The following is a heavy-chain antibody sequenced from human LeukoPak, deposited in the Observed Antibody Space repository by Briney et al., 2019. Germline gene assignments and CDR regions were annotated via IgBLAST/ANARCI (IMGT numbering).Heavy chain of an antibody. CDR2: ISSSGSTI. CDR1: GFTFSSYP. D-gene: IGHD6-6*01. CDR3: AREDSSSVLYYYYYMDV. V-gene: IGHV3-48*04. J-gene: IGHJ6*03. Sequence: GGSLRLSCAASGFTFSSYPLNWVRQAPGEGLEWVSYISSSGSTIYYADSVKGRFTISRDNAKNSLYLQMNSLRAEDTAVYYCAREDSSSVLYYYYYMDVWGKGTTVTVSS.